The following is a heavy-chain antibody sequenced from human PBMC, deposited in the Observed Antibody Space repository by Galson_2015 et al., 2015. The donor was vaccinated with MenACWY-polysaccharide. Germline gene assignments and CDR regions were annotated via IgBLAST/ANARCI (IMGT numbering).Heavy chain of an antibody. CDR3: ARLRGLGGQFYCDF. Sequence: QSGAEVKKPGESLKISCKASGYIFNNYWIGWVRQMPDKGLEWMGRIFPDNSDPRYSPSFQGQDTVSVDKSTRTAYLHLSGLKASDTGMYYCARLRGLGGQFYCDFWGQGSLVTVSS. D-gene: IGHD4-23*01. J-gene: IGHJ4*02. CDR2: IFPDNSDP. V-gene: IGHV5-51*03. CDR1: GYIFNNYW.